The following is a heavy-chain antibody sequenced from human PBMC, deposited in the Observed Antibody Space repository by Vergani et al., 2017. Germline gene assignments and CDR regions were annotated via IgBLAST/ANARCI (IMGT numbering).Heavy chain of an antibody. V-gene: IGHV4-38-2*02. CDR1: GYSITSGYY. CDR3: ARGGRAADYSGPDS. CDR2: ILGSGTA. Sequence: QVQLLESGPGLLKPSETLSLTCPVSGYSITSGYYWGWIRQPPGRGLEWIGDILGSGTANYNPSFQGRVSMSVATSKNQFSLTVSSVNATDTAVYYCARGGRAADYSGPDSWGQGTRVTVSS. J-gene: IGHJ4*02. D-gene: IGHD6-13*01.